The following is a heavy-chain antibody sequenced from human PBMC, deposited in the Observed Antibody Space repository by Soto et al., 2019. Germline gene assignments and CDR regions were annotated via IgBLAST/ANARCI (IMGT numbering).Heavy chain of an antibody. J-gene: IGHJ4*02. CDR1: GGSFSGYF. CDR2: SNHRGST. D-gene: IGHD2-21*01. Sequence: PSESPPLTCAVSGGSFSGYFWTWVRQPPGTGLEWIGESNHRGSTNYNPSLNSRVSISVDTSKMHFSLRLSSMSAADTAVYYCARRSPSWKGVWSDGGLSHFDYCGQGPLVTV. V-gene: IGHV4-34*01. CDR3: ARRSPSWKGVWSDGGLSHFDY.